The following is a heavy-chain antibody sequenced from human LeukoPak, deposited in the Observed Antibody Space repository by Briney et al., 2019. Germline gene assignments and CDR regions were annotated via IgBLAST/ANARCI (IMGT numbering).Heavy chain of an antibody. D-gene: IGHD1-26*01. CDR1: GFTFSTYA. V-gene: IGHV3-23*01. Sequence: GGSLRLSCAASGFTFSTYAMSWVRQAPEKGLEWVSSVGLSSDRTYYADSVKGRFTVSRDNSKNTVYLQMNSLRADDTALYHCARDSGSYLQPTDFWGHGTLVTVSS. CDR3: ARDSGSYLQPTDF. J-gene: IGHJ4*01. CDR2: VGLSSDRT.